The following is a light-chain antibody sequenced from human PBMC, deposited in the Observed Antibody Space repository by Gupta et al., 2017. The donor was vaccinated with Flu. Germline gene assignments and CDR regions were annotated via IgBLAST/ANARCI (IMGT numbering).Light chain of an antibody. CDR1: SGSIASNY. J-gene: IGLJ3*02. V-gene: IGLV6-57*03. CDR3: QSYDSNIWV. Sequence: MLPQPHHAPESPRKTVTNPCTRSSGSIASNYVQWYQKRPGSAPTNVIYEDKQRSSGVPDQFSGSIDGSSNTASIIISGLEDEDDAYYYCQSYDSNIWVFGGGTKLTVL. CDR2: EDK.